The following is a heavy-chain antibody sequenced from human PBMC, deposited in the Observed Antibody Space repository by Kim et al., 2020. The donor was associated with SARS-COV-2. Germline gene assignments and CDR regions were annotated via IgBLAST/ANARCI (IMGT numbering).Heavy chain of an antibody. Sequence: GGSLRLSCAASGFTFSSYGMHWVRQAPGKGLEWVAVIWYDGSNKYYADSVKGRFTISRDNSKNTLYLQMNSLRAEDTAVYYCARDGKVIQSGMDVWGQGTTVTVSS. CDR2: IWYDGSNK. CDR1: GFTFSSYG. V-gene: IGHV3-33*01. CDR3: ARDGKVIQSGMDV. D-gene: IGHD3-16*02. J-gene: IGHJ6*02.